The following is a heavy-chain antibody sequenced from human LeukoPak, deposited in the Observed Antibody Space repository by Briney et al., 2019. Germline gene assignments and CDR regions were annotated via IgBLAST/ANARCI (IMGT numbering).Heavy chain of an antibody. V-gene: IGHV3-9*01. CDR2: ISWNSGSI. Sequence: GRSLRLSCAASGFTFDDYAMHWVRQAPGKGLEWVSGISWNSGSIGYADSVKGRFTISRDNAKNSLYLQMNSLRAEDTAVYYCASRHFENWGQGTLVTVSS. D-gene: IGHD6-13*01. J-gene: IGHJ4*02. CDR1: GFTFDDYA. CDR3: ASRHFEN.